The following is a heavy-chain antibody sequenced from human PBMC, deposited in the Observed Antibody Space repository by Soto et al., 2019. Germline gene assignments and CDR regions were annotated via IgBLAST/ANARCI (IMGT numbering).Heavy chain of an antibody. J-gene: IGHJ6*02. Sequence: GSLLLSVTASGFTFCECAMSWFRQAPGKGLEWVGFIRSKAYGGTTEYAASVKGRFTISRDDSKSIAYLQMNSLKTEDTAVYYCTIDCSSTSCDIYYYGMDVWGQGTTVTVSS. CDR1: GFTFCECA. D-gene: IGHD2-2*01. CDR2: IRSKAYGGTT. CDR3: TIDCSSTSCDIYYYGMDV. V-gene: IGHV3-49*03.